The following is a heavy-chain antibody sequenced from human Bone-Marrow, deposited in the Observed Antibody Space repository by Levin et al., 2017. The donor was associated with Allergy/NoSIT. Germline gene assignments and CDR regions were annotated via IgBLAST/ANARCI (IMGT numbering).Heavy chain of an antibody. J-gene: IGHJ4*02. Sequence: PSETLSLTCAASGFDFSAYSMSWVRLVPGKGLEWVAHINEDGSERYYVPSTKGRFSISRDNAKNVLYLQMRSLRVDDTGIYYCARRRGLDYWGQGTRVIVSS. CDR1: GFDFSAYS. CDR3: ARRRGLDY. CDR2: INEDGSER. D-gene: IGHD3-10*01. V-gene: IGHV3-7*03.